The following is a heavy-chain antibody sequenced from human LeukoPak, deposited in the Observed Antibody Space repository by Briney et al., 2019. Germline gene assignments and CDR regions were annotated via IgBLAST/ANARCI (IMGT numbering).Heavy chain of an antibody. V-gene: IGHV4-4*07. CDR2: IYTSGST. D-gene: IGHD3-9*01. CDR1: GGSISSYY. J-gene: IGHJ3*02. Sequence: SETLSLTCTVSGGSISSYYWSWIRQPAGKGLEWIGRIYTSGSTNYNPSLKSRVTMSVDTSKNQFSLKLSSVTAADTAVYYCARGYDILTGQVGPFDIWGQGTMVTVSS. CDR3: ARGYDILTGQVGPFDI.